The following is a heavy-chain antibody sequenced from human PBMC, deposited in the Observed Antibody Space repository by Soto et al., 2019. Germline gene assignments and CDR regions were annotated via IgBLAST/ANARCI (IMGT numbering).Heavy chain of an antibody. Sequence: SETLSLTYAVSGASISSYYWSWIRQPPGKGLEWIGYIYYSGSTNYNPSLKSRVTISVDTSKNQFSLKLRSLTAADTAVYYCARDRGGYDSAFDIWGQGTLVTVS. D-gene: IGHD5-12*01. J-gene: IGHJ3*02. CDR3: ARDRGGYDSAFDI. CDR1: GASISSYY. V-gene: IGHV4-59*01. CDR2: IYYSGST.